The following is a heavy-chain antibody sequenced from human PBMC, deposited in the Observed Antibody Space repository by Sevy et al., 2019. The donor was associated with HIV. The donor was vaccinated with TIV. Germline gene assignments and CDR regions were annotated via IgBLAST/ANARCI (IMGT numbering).Heavy chain of an antibody. Sequence: GGSLRLSCAVSGLNLRRNGMHWVRQAPGKGLEWVAVISDDGSKKYYADSVKGRFTISRDNSKNTLYLQINSLRVEDTAAYYCVTDMVTTNYWGQGTLVTVSS. CDR1: GLNLRRNG. CDR3: VTDMVTTNY. V-gene: IGHV3-30*03. D-gene: IGHD5-12*01. J-gene: IGHJ4*02. CDR2: ISDDGSKK.